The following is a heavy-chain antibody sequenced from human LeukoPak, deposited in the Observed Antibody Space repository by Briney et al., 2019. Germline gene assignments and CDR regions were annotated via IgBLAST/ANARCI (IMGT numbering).Heavy chain of an antibody. CDR2: INHSGST. J-gene: IGHJ6*03. D-gene: IGHD3-10*01. CDR3: ARCRSGITMVRGVINYYYYMDV. Sequence: SETLSLTCAVYGGSFSGYYWSWIRQPPGKGLEWIGEINHSGSTNYNPSLKSRVTISVDTSKNQFSLKLSSVTAADTAVYYCARCRSGITMVRGVINYYYYMDVWGKGTTVTISS. V-gene: IGHV4-34*01. CDR1: GGSFSGYY.